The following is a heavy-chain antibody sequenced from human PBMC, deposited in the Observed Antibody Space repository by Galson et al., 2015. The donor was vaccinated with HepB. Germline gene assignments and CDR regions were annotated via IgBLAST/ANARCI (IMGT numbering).Heavy chain of an antibody. CDR3: ARDEGYYRGYWYFDL. J-gene: IGHJ2*01. V-gene: IGHV6-1*01. Sequence: CAISGDSVSSNSAAWNWIRQSPSRGLEWLGRTYYRSKWYNDYAVSVKSRMTINPDTSKNQFSLQLNSVTPEDTAMYYCARDEGYYRGYWYFDLWGRGSLVTVSS. CDR1: GDSVSSNSAA. D-gene: IGHD1-26*01. CDR2: TYYRSKWYN.